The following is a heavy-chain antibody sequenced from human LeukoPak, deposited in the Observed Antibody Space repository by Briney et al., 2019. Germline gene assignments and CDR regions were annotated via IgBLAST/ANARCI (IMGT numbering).Heavy chain of an antibody. CDR1: GFTFSNAW. Sequence: GGSLRLSCAASGFTFSNAWMSWVRQAPGKGLEWVSAIGNVDRDTYYADSVKGRFTISRDSSKNTLYLQMNSLTAEDTAVYYCAKDILRWSFDYWGQGTLVTVSS. CDR3: AKDILRWSFDY. CDR2: IGNVDRDT. D-gene: IGHD4-23*01. V-gene: IGHV3-23*01. J-gene: IGHJ4*02.